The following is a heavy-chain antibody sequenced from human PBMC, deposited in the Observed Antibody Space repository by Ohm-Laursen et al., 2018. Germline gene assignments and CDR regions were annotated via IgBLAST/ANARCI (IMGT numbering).Heavy chain of an antibody. D-gene: IGHD3-16*01. V-gene: IGHV3-23*01. CDR3: ARGLLREGWFDP. Sequence: SLRLSCSASGFTFTDYAMNWVHQAPGKRLEWVSTISGNGVTTYYADSVKGRFTISKDNSKNTLYLQMNSLRAEDTAIYYCARGLLREGWFDPWGQGTLVTVSS. CDR2: ISGNGVTT. CDR1: GFTFTDYA. J-gene: IGHJ5*02.